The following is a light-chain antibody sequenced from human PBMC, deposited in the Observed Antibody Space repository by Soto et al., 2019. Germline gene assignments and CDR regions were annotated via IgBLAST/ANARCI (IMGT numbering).Light chain of an antibody. V-gene: IGLV2-14*01. CDR3: SSYTTSTTLGHV. J-gene: IGLJ1*01. CDR2: GVT. CDR1: SSDVGGHNF. Sequence: QAVLTQPASVSGSPGQSITISCAGTSSDVGGHNFVCWYQQHPGKAPKLMIYGVTIRPSGVSNRFSVSKSGNTASLTISGLQAEDEAEYYCSSYTTSTTLGHVFGTGTKLTVL.